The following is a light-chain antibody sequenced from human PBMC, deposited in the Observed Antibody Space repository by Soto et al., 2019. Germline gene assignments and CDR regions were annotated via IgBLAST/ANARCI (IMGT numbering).Light chain of an antibody. V-gene: IGLV4-69*01. J-gene: IGLJ1*01. CDR2: LNSDGSH. CDR3: QTWGTGIHV. CDR1: SGHSSYA. Sequence: VLPQSPSASASLGASVKLTCTLSSGHSSYAIAWHQQQPEKGPRYLMKLNSDGSHSKGDGIPDRFSGSSSGAERYLTISSLQSEDEADYYCQTWGTGIHVFGTGTKVTVL.